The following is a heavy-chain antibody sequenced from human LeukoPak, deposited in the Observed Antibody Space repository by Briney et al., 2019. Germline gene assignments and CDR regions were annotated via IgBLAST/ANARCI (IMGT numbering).Heavy chain of an antibody. Sequence: PGGSLRLSCAVSGFTASSNYMSWVRQAPGKGLEWVSVIYSDGRTYYADSVKGRFTISRDNSKNTVYLQMNSLRAEDTAVYYCAREGRSVVIKFFEYWGQGTLVTVSS. CDR2: IYSDGRT. D-gene: IGHD2-2*01. CDR3: AREGRSVVIKFFEY. V-gene: IGHV3-53*01. CDR1: GFTASSNY. J-gene: IGHJ4*02.